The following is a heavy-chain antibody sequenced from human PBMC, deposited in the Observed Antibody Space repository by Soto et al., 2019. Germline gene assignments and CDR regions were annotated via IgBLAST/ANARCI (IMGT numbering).Heavy chain of an antibody. CDR1: GYSISSGYY. V-gene: IGHV4-38-2*01. CDR3: ARALHCSGGSCSPLSVMDV. J-gene: IGHJ6*02. CDR2: IYHSGST. Sequence: SETLSLTCAVSGYSISSGYYWGWIRQPPGKGLEWIGTIYHSGSTYYNPSLKSRVTISVDTSKNQFSLKLNSVTAADTAVYYCARALHCSGGSCSPLSVMDVRGLATKVTVSS. D-gene: IGHD2-15*01.